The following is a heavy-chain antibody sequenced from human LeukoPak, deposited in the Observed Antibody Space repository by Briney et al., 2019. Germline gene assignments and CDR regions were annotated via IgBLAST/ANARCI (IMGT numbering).Heavy chain of an antibody. CDR2: INHSGST. CDR3: ARESYSSGTFDY. Sequence: SETLSLTCAVYGGSFSGYYWSWIRQPPGKGLEWIGEINHSGSTNYNPSLKSRVTISVDTSKNQFSLKLSSVTAADTAVYYCARESYSSGTFDYWGQGTLVTVSS. D-gene: IGHD6-19*01. V-gene: IGHV4-34*01. CDR1: GGSFSGYY. J-gene: IGHJ4*02.